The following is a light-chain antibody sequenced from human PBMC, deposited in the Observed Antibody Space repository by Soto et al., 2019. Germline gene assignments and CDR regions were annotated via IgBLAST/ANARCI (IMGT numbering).Light chain of an antibody. CDR3: QQANSFPIT. J-gene: IGKJ5*01. Sequence: DIQMTQSPSSVSASVGDRVTITCRASQSISSWLAWYQQRPGKAPRLLIYEASTLQHGVPSRFRGSGSGTVFTLTIDSLQPEDSATYFCQQANSFPITFGQGTRLEIK. CDR2: EAS. V-gene: IGKV1-12*01. CDR1: QSISSW.